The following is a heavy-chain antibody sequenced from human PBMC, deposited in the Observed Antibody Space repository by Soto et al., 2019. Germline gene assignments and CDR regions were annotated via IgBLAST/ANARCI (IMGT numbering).Heavy chain of an antibody. V-gene: IGHV1-69*13. CDR1: GGTFSSYA. Sequence: SVKVSCKASGGTFSSYAISWVRQAPGQGLEWMGGIIPIFGTANYAQKFQGRVTMTADESTSTAYMELSSLRSEDTAVYYCARDLLYCGGDCYHAPRYYYYYGMDVWGQGTTVTVSS. D-gene: IGHD2-21*02. CDR2: IIPIFGTA. CDR3: ARDLLYCGGDCYHAPRYYYYYGMDV. J-gene: IGHJ6*02.